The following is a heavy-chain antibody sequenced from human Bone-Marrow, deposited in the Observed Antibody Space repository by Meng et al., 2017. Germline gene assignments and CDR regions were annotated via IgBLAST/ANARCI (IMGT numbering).Heavy chain of an antibody. V-gene: IGHV1-69*06. Sequence: QGRMVQLGPGGKKPGSQVNVSCKASGGTCSSYAIRWVRQAPGQGLEWMGGIIPIFGTANYAQKFQGRVTITADKSTSTAYMELSSLRSEDTAVYYCARGVTTVTTYFDYWGQGTLVTVSS. J-gene: IGHJ4*02. CDR1: GGTCSSYA. CDR3: ARGVTTVTTYFDY. D-gene: IGHD4-17*01. CDR2: IIPIFGTA.